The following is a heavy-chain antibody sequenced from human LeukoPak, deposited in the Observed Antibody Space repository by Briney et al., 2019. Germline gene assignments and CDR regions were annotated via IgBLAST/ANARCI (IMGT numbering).Heavy chain of an antibody. CDR2: IYTSGST. CDR3: AREPTYYYGSGSYYNEGAFDY. J-gene: IGHJ4*02. Sequence: SQTLSLTCTVSGGSISSGSYYWSWIRQPAGKGLEWIGRIYTSGSTNYNPSLKSRVTISVDTSKNQFSLKLSSVTAADTAVYYCAREPTYYYGSGSYYNEGAFDYWGQGTLVTVSS. V-gene: IGHV4-61*02. D-gene: IGHD3-10*01. CDR1: GGSISSGSYY.